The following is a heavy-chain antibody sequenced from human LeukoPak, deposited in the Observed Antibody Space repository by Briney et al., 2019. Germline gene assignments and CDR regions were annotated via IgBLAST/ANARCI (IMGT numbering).Heavy chain of an antibody. V-gene: IGHV3-7*03. CDR3: ARDAGRTLDL. J-gene: IGHJ2*01. CDR1: GFTFSSYG. CDR2: IKQDGSAK. Sequence: PGGSLRLSCAASGFTFSSYGMHWVRQAPGKGLEWVANIKQDGSAKYCVDSVKGRFTISRDNTKNSLYLQMNSLRAEDTALYYCARDAGRTLDLWGRGTLVTVSS. D-gene: IGHD1-7*01.